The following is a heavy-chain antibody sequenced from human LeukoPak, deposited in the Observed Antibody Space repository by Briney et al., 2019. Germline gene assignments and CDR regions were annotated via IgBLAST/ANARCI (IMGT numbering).Heavy chain of an antibody. D-gene: IGHD6-13*01. J-gene: IGHJ3*02. CDR2: MNPNSGNT. CDR3: ARDKAAGIVKDAFDI. V-gene: IGHV1-8*03. CDR1: GYTFTSYD. Sequence: ASVKVSCKASGYTFTSYDINWVRQATGQGLERMGWMNPNSGNTGHAQKFQGRVTITRNTSISTAYMELSSLRSEDTAVYYCARDKAAGIVKDAFDIWGQGTMVTVSS.